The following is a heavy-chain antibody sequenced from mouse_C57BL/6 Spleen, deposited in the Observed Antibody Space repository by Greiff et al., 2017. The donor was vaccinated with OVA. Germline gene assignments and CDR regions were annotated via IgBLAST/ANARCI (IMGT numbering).Heavy chain of an antibody. CDR2: IWGAGST. CDR1: GFSLTSYG. V-gene: IGHV2-3*01. D-gene: IGHD1-1*01. CDR3: AKVADYGTPWYFDV. J-gene: IGHJ1*03. Sequence: QVQLQQSGPGLVAPSQSLSITCTVSGFSLTSYGVSWVRQTPGKGLEWLGVIWGAGSTNYHSALISRLSIIKDNSNSQVILKLNSLQTDDTATYYCAKVADYGTPWYFDVWGTGNTVTGSS.